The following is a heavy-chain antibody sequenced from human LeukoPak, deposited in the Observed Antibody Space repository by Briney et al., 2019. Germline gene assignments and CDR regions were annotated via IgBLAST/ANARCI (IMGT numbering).Heavy chain of an antibody. D-gene: IGHD3-22*01. CDR1: GFTVSSNY. Sequence: GGSLRLSCAASGFTVSSNYMSWVRQAPGKGLEWVSVIYSGGSTYYADSVKGRFTISRDNSKNTLYLQMNSLRAEDTAVYYCAVLPSYYDSSGYYYWGKGTLVTVSS. V-gene: IGHV3-66*01. CDR3: AVLPSYYDSSGYYY. CDR2: IYSGGST. J-gene: IGHJ4*02.